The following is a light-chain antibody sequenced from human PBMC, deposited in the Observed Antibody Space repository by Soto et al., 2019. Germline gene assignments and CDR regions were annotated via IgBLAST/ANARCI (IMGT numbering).Light chain of an antibody. CDR1: SSDVGGYIY. CDR3: SSYTSSSTWV. CDR2: DVS. J-gene: IGLJ3*02. V-gene: IGLV2-14*01. Sequence: QAVVTQPASVSGSPGQSITISCTGTSSDVGGYIYVSWYQQHPGKAPKLMIYDVSNRPSGVSNRFSGSKSGNTASLTISGLQAEDEADYYCSSYTSSSTWVFGGGTKLTVL.